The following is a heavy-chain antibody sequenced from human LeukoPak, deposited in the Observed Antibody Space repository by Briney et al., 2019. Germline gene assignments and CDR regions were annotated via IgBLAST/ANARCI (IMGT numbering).Heavy chain of an antibody. CDR2: INPNSGGT. V-gene: IGHV1-2*02. J-gene: IGHJ4*02. Sequence: EASVKVSCKASGYTFTDYYMNWVRQAPGQGLEWMGWINPNSGGTNYAQKFQGRVTMTRDTSITTAYMELSSLRSDDTAMYYCTRSRDLFDYWGQGTLVTVSS. CDR1: GYTFTDYY. D-gene: IGHD5-24*01. CDR3: TRSRDLFDY.